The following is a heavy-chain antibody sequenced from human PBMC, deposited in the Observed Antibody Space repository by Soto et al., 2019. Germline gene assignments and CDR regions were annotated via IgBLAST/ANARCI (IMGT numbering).Heavy chain of an antibody. J-gene: IGHJ5*02. CDR2: ISTYNEKK. V-gene: IGHV1-18*04. D-gene: IGHD6-19*01. Sequence: GSSVQVSCKTSGYRFTTYGISWVRQAPGQGLEWMGWISTYNEKKKYIQKFQGRLTMTTEASTSTAYVELKNLRSDDTAVYYCARDTCGGSRGWDAFEAWGQGTLVTVAS. CDR3: ARDTCGGSRGWDAFEA. CDR1: GYRFTTYG.